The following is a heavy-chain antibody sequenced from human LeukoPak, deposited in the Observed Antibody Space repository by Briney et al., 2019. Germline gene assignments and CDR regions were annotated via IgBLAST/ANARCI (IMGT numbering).Heavy chain of an antibody. CDR2: INWNRRKI. J-gene: IGHJ6*02. CDR3: VKDKTAWLFGGEYYHYGMDV. CDR1: GFTFDDSA. V-gene: IGHV3-9*01. D-gene: IGHD3-22*01. Sequence: GGSLRLSCATSGFTFDDSAMHWVRQAPGKGLEWVAGINWNRRKIGCADSVRGRFTISTASAKNSLYLQMNSLRPEDTALYYCVKDKTAWLFGGEYYHYGMDVWGQGTTVIVSS.